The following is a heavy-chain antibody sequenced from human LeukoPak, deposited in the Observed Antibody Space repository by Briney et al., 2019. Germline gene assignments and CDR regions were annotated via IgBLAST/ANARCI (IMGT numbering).Heavy chain of an antibody. V-gene: IGHV1-3*01. CDR3: ARGSTSDWPLDH. CDR2: IDAGNGDT. Sequence: ASVTVSCKASGYTFSDYAMHWVRQAPGQRFEWMEWIDAGNGDTRYSQKFQGRVTITRDTSASTAYIELRSLRSEDTATYYCARGSTSDWPLDHWGQETLVTISS. D-gene: IGHD2-2*01. CDR1: GYTFSDYA. J-gene: IGHJ4*02.